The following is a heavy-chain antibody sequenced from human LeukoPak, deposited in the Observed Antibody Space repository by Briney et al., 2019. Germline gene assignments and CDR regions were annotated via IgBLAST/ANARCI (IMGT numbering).Heavy chain of an antibody. D-gene: IGHD1-20*01. CDR3: AKAHTWNNWFDP. Sequence: SETLSLTCTVSNYSISSGFYWGWIRQPPGKGLEWIASIYHSGSTYINPSLKSRVTISMDRSKNNFSLRLNTVTAADTAAYFWAKAHTWNNWFDPWGQGTLVTVSS. CDR2: IYHSGST. J-gene: IGHJ5*02. CDR1: NYSISSGFY. V-gene: IGHV4-38-2*02.